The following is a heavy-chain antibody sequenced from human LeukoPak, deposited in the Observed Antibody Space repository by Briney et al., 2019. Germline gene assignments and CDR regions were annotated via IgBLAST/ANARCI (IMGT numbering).Heavy chain of an antibody. Sequence: GESLKISCKGSGYNFTNYWIGWVRQMPGKGLEWMGIIYPGDSDTRYSPSFQGQVTISADKSISTAYLRWSSLKASDTAMYYCAGHFTAYSNRANAFDIWGQGTMVTVSS. CDR2: IYPGDSDT. V-gene: IGHV5-51*01. D-gene: IGHD4-11*01. J-gene: IGHJ3*02. CDR1: GYNFTNYW. CDR3: AGHFTAYSNRANAFDI.